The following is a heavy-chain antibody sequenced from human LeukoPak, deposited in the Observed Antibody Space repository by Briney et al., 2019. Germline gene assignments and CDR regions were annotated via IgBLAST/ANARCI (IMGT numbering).Heavy chain of an antibody. CDR3: ATDLRWELQFDY. D-gene: IGHD1-26*01. CDR2: IKSEADGGAA. Sequence: GGSLRLSCAVSGFTFSDAWMIWVRRAPGKGLEWVGRIKSEADGGAAEYAAHMKGRFTISRDDSKNTLYLQMNSLKTDDTAVYYCATDLRWELQFDYWGQGTLVTISS. J-gene: IGHJ4*02. V-gene: IGHV3-15*01. CDR1: GFTFSDAW.